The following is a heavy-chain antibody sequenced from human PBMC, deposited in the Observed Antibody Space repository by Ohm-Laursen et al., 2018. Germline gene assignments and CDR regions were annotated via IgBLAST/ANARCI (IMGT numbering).Heavy chain of an antibody. CDR1: GFSFDDYA. Sequence: SLRLSCAAPGFSFDDYAMHWVRQAPGKGLEWVSGISWNRGSIGYADSVKGRFTISRDNAKNSLYLQMNSLRAEDTAVYYCGCGDSSGYQDYWGQGTLVTVSS. CDR2: ISWNRGSI. D-gene: IGHD5-18*01. V-gene: IGHV3-9*01. J-gene: IGHJ4*02. CDR3: GCGDSSGYQDY.